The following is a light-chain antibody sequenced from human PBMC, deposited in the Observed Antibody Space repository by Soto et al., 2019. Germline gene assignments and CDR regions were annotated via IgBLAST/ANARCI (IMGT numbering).Light chain of an antibody. Sequence: AIQMTQSPSSLSASVGDRITITCRASQDMGNELGWYQQKTGKAPKLLIYAESSLQSGVPSRFSGSGSGTEFTLTISSLQPEDCATYYCLQGYNYPFTFGPGTKVDVE. J-gene: IGKJ3*01. CDR1: QDMGNE. CDR3: LQGYNYPFT. V-gene: IGKV1-6*01. CDR2: AES.